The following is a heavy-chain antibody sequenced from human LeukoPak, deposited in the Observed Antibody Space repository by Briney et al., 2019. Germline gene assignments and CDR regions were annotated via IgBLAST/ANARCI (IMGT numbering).Heavy chain of an antibody. V-gene: IGHV1-2*02. Sequence: ASVKVSCKASGYTFAGYYMHWVRQAPGQGLEWMGWINPNSGGTNYAQKFQGRVTMTRDTSISTAYMELSRLRSEDTAVYYCARDSSPGGDIVVVPAVMGNWFDPWGQGTLVTVSS. CDR3: ARDSSPGGDIVVVPAVMGNWFDP. D-gene: IGHD2-2*01. CDR2: INPNSGGT. J-gene: IGHJ5*02. CDR1: GYTFAGYY.